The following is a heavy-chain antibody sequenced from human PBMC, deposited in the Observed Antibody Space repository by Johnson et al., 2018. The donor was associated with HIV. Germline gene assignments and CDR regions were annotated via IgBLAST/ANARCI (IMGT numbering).Heavy chain of an antibody. CDR3: ARPGGLGAQDAFDI. V-gene: IGHV3-53*01. CDR1: GFSVTNTS. D-gene: IGHD1-26*01. Sequence: VQLVESGGGLIQPGGSLRLSCAASGFSVTNTSVSWVRQAPGKGLEWVSVIYSGGGTSSADSVRGRFIISRDNSKNSLSLQMNSLRAEDTAMYYCARPGGLGAQDAFDIWGQGTMVTVSS. J-gene: IGHJ3*02. CDR2: IYSGGGT.